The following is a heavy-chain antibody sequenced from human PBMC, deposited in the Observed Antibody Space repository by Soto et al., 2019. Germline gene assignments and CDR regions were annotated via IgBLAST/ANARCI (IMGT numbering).Heavy chain of an antibody. CDR3: ARDGSSPQLVLGDVQYYYYYGMDV. Sequence: ASVKVSCKASGYTFTSYGISWVRQAPGQGLEWMGWISAYNGNTNYAQKLQGRVTMTTDTSTSTAYMELRSLRSDDTAVYYCARDGSSPQLVLGDVQYYYYYGMDVWGQGTTVTVSS. D-gene: IGHD6-13*01. CDR2: ISAYNGNT. CDR1: GYTFTSYG. V-gene: IGHV1-18*01. J-gene: IGHJ6*02.